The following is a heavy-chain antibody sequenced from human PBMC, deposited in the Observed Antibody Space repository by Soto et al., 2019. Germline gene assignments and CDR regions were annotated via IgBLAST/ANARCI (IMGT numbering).Heavy chain of an antibody. D-gene: IGHD3-3*01. V-gene: IGHV4-30-2*02. CDR2: IYHSGST. Sequence: SETLSLTCAGSGGSISSGGYSWSWIRQPPGKGLEWIGYIYHSGSTYYNPSLKSRVTISVDRSKNQFSLKLSSVTAADTAVYYCAKGGWRFFDIWGQGTMVTVSS. J-gene: IGHJ3*02. CDR1: GGSISSGGYS. CDR3: AKGGWRFFDI.